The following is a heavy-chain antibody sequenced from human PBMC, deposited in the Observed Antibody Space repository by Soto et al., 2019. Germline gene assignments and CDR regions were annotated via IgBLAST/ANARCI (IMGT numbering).Heavy chain of an antibody. D-gene: IGHD4-17*01. CDR1: GGSISSYY. CDR3: ARESYASFDY. V-gene: IGHV4-59*01. Sequence: SETLSLTCTVSGGSISSYYWSWIRQPPGKRLEWIGYIYYSGSTNYNPSLKSRVTISVDTSKNQFSLKLSSVTAADTAVYYCARESYASFDYWGQGTLVTVSS. J-gene: IGHJ4*02. CDR2: IYYSGST.